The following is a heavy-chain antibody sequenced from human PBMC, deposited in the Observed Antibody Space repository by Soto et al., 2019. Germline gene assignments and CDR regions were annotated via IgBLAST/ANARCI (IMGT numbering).Heavy chain of an antibody. Sequence: GESLKISCKGSGYSFTSYWIGWVRQMPGKGLEWMGIIYPGDSDTRYSPSFQGQVTISADKSISTAYLQWSSLKASDTAMYYCARSIQLWSQDYYYGMDVWGQGTTVTVSS. CDR3: ARSIQLWSQDYYYGMDV. J-gene: IGHJ6*02. V-gene: IGHV5-51*01. CDR1: GYSFTSYW. D-gene: IGHD5-18*01. CDR2: IYPGDSDT.